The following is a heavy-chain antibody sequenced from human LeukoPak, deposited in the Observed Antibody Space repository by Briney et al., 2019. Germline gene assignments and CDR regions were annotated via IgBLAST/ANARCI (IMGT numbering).Heavy chain of an antibody. CDR1: GFTFSSHS. D-gene: IGHD5-18*01. CDR3: ARVLLHLWHNDY. Sequence: GGSLRLSCAASGFTFSSHSMTWVRQPPGKGLEWVSSISSSSTYIYYADSVKGRFTISRDNAKNSLHLQMNSLRAEDTAVYYCARVLLHLWHNDYWGQRTLVTVSS. J-gene: IGHJ4*02. CDR2: ISSSSTYI. V-gene: IGHV3-21*01.